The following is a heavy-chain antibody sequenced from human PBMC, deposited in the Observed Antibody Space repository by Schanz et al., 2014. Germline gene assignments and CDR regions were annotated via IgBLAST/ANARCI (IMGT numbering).Heavy chain of an antibody. J-gene: IGHJ4*02. D-gene: IGHD5-12*01. Sequence: QVQLVQSGAEVKKPGSSVKVSCKASGGTFSTYTISWVRQAPGQGLEWMGWINGYNGHTLYAQKFQGRVTMTTDTSTSTSYMELTSLRSDDTAVYYCARDYSAYVGNYFDYWGQGTLVTVSS. CDR2: INGYNGHT. V-gene: IGHV1-18*01. CDR3: ARDYSAYVGNYFDY. CDR1: GGTFSTYT.